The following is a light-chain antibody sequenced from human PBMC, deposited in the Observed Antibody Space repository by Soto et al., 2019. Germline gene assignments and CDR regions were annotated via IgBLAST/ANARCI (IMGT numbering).Light chain of an antibody. CDR2: DAF. Sequence: IQVAQTTSTLSASVGDRVTITCRASQSISSWLARYQQKPGKAPKLLIYDAFSLESGVPSRFSGSGSGSEFTITIIWPQHDDFSTYHCDQSKRYWTFGQGTKVDI. J-gene: IGKJ1*01. V-gene: IGKV1-5*01. CDR3: DQSKRYWT. CDR1: QSISSW.